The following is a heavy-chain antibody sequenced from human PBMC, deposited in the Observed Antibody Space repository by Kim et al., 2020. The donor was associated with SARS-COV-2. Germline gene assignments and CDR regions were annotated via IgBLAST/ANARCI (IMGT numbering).Heavy chain of an antibody. CDR3: TFFKGEPPFYY. Sequence: GESLKISCKGSGYSFTSYWISWVRQMPGKGLEWMGRIDPSDSYTNYSPSFQGHVTISADKSISTAYLQWSSLKASDTAMYYCTFFKGEPPFYYWGQGTLVTVSS. V-gene: IGHV5-10-1*01. CDR1: GYSFTSYW. D-gene: IGHD3-16*01. CDR2: IDPSDSYT. J-gene: IGHJ4*02.